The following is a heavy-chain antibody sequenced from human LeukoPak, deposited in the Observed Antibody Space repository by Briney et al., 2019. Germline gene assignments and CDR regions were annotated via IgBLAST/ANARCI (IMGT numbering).Heavy chain of an antibody. D-gene: IGHD2-21*02. CDR1: GFTFSSYT. CDR2: ITGSSDNT. CDR3: AKKTSYCAGDCFPYYFDY. V-gene: IGHV3-23*01. J-gene: IGHJ4*02. Sequence: GGSLRLSCAASGFTFSSYTMTWVRQAPGKGLEWVSGITGSSDNTYYADSVKGRFTISRDNSKNTLFLQMNSLRAEDTAVYYCAKKTSYCAGDCFPYYFDYWGQGTLVTVSS.